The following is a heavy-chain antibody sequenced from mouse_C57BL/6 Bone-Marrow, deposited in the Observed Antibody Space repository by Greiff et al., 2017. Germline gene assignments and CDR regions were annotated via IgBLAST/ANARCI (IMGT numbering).Heavy chain of an antibody. D-gene: IGHD1-1*02. V-gene: IGHV1-80*01. CDR1: GYAFSSYW. CDR2: IYPGDGDT. Sequence: QVQLKQSGAELVKPGASVKISCKASGYAFSSYWMNWVKQRPGKGLEWIGQIYPGDGDTNYNGKFKGKATLTADKSSSTAYMQLSSLTSEDSAVYFCAREEEKLWPAWFAYWGQGTLVTVSA. J-gene: IGHJ3*01. CDR3: AREEEKLWPAWFAY.